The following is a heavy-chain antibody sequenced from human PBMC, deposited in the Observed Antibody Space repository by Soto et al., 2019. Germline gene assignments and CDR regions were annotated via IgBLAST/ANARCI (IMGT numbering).Heavy chain of an antibody. V-gene: IGHV3-33*01. CDR1: GFTFSSYG. CDR3: ARGWNSGYDLYYFDY. D-gene: IGHD5-12*01. CDR2: IWYDGSNK. Sequence: GGSLRLSCAASGFTFSSYGMHWVRQAPGKGLEWVAVIWYDGSNKYYADSVKGRFTISRDNSKNTLYLQMNSLRAEDTAVYYCARGWNSGYDLYYFDYWGQGTLVTVSS. J-gene: IGHJ4*02.